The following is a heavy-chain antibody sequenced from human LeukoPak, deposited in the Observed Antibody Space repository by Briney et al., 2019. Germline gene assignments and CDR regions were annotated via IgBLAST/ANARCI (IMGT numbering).Heavy chain of an antibody. CDR1: GGSISSSSYY. CDR2: IYYSGST. J-gene: IGHJ3*02. D-gene: IGHD3-16*01. V-gene: IGHV4-39*07. Sequence: PSETLSLTCTVSGGSISSSSYYWGWLRQPPGKGLEWIGSIYYSGSTNYNPSLKSRVTISVDTSKNQFSLKLSSVTAADTAAYYCARAGGGMETKIWGQGTMVTVSS. CDR3: ARAGGGMETKI.